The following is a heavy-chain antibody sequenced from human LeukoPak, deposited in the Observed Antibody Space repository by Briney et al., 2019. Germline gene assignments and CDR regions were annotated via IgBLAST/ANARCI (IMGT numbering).Heavy chain of an antibody. CDR2: IYQSGST. Sequence: SQTLSLTCAVPRGSLSSGGYSWSWIRQPPGAGLEWIGYIYQSGSTYYNPSLKSRVTISVDRPKNQFSLKLSSVTAADTAVYYCARDSIHYDILTGYYSSNWFDPWGQGTLVTVSS. CDR1: RGSLSSGGYS. V-gene: IGHV4-30-2*01. J-gene: IGHJ5*02. D-gene: IGHD3-9*01. CDR3: ARDSIHYDILTGYYSSNWFDP.